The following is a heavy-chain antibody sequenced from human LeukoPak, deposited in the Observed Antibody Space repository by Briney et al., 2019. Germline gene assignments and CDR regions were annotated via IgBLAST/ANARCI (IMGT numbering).Heavy chain of an antibody. D-gene: IGHD6-13*01. CDR2: INTGTANT. J-gene: IGHJ4*02. Sequence: ASVKVSCKASGYSFTRYAIHWVRQAPGQRLEWMGWINTGTANTKYSQKFQDRVTFTRDTSANTAYMELSSLRSEDTAVYYCAREAAPGTGVFDYWGQGTLVTVPS. V-gene: IGHV1-3*04. CDR3: AREAAPGTGVFDY. CDR1: GYSFTRYA.